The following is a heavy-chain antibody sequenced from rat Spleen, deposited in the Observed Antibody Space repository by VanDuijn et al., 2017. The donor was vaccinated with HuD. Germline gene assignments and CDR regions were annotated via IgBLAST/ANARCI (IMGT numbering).Heavy chain of an antibody. V-gene: IGHV5S10*01. CDR1: GFTFSDYN. CDR3: ATKGLYYYSSYVMDA. D-gene: IGHD1-2*01. Sequence: EVQLVESGGGLVQPGRSLKLSCAASGFTFSDYNMAWVRQAPKKGLEWVATIIYDGSRTYYRDSVKGRFTISRDNAKSTLYLQMDSLRSEDTATYYCATKGLYYYSSYVMDAWGQGASVTVSS. J-gene: IGHJ4*01. CDR2: IIYDGSRT.